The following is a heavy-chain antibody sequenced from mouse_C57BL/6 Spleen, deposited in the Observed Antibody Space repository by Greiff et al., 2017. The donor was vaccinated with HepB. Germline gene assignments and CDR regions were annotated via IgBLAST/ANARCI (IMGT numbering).Heavy chain of an antibody. CDR1: GYTFTTYW. CDR2: INPSSSYT. V-gene: IGHV1-7*01. Sequence: QVQLKESGAELAKPGASVKLSCKASGYTFTTYWMHWVKQRPGQGLEWIGYINPSSSYTKYNQKFKDKVTLTTDKSASTAYMQLSTLTYEDSAVYYCEGGDYWGQGTTLTVSS. J-gene: IGHJ2*01. CDR3: EGGDY.